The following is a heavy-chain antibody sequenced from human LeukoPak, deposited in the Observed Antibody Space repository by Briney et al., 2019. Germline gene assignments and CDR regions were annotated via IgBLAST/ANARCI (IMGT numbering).Heavy chain of an antibody. Sequence: SVKVSCKASGGTFSSYAISWVRQAPGQGLEWMGGIIPIFGTANCAQKFQGRVTITADKSTSTAYMELGSLRSEDTAVYYCARSRFGELPQRFDYWGQGTLVTVSS. CDR2: IIPIFGTA. D-gene: IGHD3-10*01. CDR1: GGTFSSYA. CDR3: ARSRFGELPQRFDY. V-gene: IGHV1-69*06. J-gene: IGHJ4*02.